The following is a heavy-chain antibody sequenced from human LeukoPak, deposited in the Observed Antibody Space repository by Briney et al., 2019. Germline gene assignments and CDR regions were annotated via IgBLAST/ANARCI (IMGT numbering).Heavy chain of an antibody. CDR1: GGTFSSYA. Sequence: ASVKVSCKASGGTFSSYAISWVRQAPGQGLEWMGIINPSGGDTRFAQKFQGRVIVTRDTSTNTVYMGLSSLRSEDTAVYYCARDGDRQSQQWLASPSVYWGQGALVTVSS. D-gene: IGHD6-19*01. J-gene: IGHJ4*02. CDR2: INPSGGDT. V-gene: IGHV1-46*01. CDR3: ARDGDRQSQQWLASPSVY.